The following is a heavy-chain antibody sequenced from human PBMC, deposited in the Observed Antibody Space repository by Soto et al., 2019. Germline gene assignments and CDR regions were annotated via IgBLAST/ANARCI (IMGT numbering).Heavy chain of an antibody. V-gene: IGHV4-34*01. CDR2: INHSGST. D-gene: IGHD2-2*01. Sequence: QVQLQQRGAGLLKPSETLSLTCAVYGGSFSGYYWSWIRQPPGKGLEWIGEINHSGSTNYNPSLKGRVTISVETSKNQFSLKLSSVTAADTAVYYCASAIVVVPAASESPNWFDPWGQGTLVTVSS. CDR3: ASAIVVVPAASESPNWFDP. J-gene: IGHJ5*02. CDR1: GGSFSGYY.